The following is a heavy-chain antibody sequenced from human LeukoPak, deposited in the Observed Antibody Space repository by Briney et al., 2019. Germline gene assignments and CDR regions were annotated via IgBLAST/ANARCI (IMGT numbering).Heavy chain of an antibody. CDR1: GYTFTSYG. CDR2: ISTYNGYT. CDR3: AKDVGYSYDYYFDY. J-gene: IGHJ4*02. D-gene: IGHD5-18*01. Sequence: ASVKVSCEASGYTFTSYGISWVRQAPGQGLEWVGWISTYNGYTNYAQKLQGRVTMTTDTSTSTAYMELRSLRSDDTAVYYCAKDVGYSYDYYFDYWGQGTLVTVSS. V-gene: IGHV1-18*01.